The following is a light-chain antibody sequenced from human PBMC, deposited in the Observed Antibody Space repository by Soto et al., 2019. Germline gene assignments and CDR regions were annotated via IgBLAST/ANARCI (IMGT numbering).Light chain of an antibody. V-gene: IGKV3-15*01. Sequence: EIVMTQSPATQSVSPGERATLSCRASQSVSSNLAWYQQKPGQAPRLLIYGASTRATGIPARFSGSGSGTEFTLAISSLQSEDFAVYYCQQYNNWPPTFGQGTKVEI. CDR3: QQYNNWPPT. J-gene: IGKJ1*01. CDR1: QSVSSN. CDR2: GAS.